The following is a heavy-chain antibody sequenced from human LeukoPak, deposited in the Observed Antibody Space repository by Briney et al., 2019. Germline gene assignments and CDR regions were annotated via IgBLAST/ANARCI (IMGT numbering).Heavy chain of an antibody. D-gene: IGHD3-10*01. J-gene: IGHJ4*02. CDR3: ARDGDYYGSGSYYNRRHYFDY. Sequence: GGSLRLSCAASGFIFSSYGMHWVRQAPGKGLEWVAVIWYDGSNKYYADSVKGRFTISKDNSKNTLYLQMNSLRAEDTAVYYCARDGDYYGSGSYYNRRHYFDYWGQGTLVTVSS. CDR2: IWYDGSNK. CDR1: GFIFSSYG. V-gene: IGHV3-33*01.